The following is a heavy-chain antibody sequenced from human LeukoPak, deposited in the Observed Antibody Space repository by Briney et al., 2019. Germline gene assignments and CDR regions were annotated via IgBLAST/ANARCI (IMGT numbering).Heavy chain of an antibody. CDR1: GYTFTSYG. CDR2: ISAYNGNT. V-gene: IGHV1-18*01. J-gene: IGHJ3*02. D-gene: IGHD3-3*01. CDR3: ARDFYDFWSGYYRPDAFDI. Sequence: VASVKVSCKASGYTFTSYGISWVRQAPGQGLEWMGWISAYNGNTNYAQKLQGRVTMTTDTSTSTAYMELRSLRSDDTAVYYCARDFYDFWSGYYRPDAFDIWGQGTMVTVSS.